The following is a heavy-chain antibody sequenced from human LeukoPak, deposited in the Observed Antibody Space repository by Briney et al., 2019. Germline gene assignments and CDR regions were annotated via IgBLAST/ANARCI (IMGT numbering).Heavy chain of an antibody. CDR2: IYTSGST. Sequence: SETLSLTCTVSGGSISSGSYYWSWIRQPAGKGLEWIGRIYTSGSTNYNPSLKSRVTISVDTSKNQFSLKLSSVTAADTAVYYCARSPLLYYYGSGSYYLATGLQKTGYYYYYMDVWGKGTTVTASS. CDR3: ARSPLLYYYGSGSYYLATGLQKTGYYYYYMDV. J-gene: IGHJ6*03. V-gene: IGHV4-61*02. CDR1: GGSISSGSYY. D-gene: IGHD3-10*01.